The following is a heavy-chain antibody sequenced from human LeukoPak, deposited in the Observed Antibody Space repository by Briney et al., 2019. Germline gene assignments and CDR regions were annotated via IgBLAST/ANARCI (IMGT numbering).Heavy chain of an antibody. J-gene: IGHJ3*02. Sequence: GGSLRLSCAASGFTLSNYAMSWVRQAPGKGLEWVSAISGSGGSTYYADSVKGRFTISRDNSKNTLYLQMNSLRAEDTAVYYCALNGREVPSGAFDIWGQGTMVTVSS. CDR2: ISGSGGST. D-gene: IGHD3-16*02. CDR1: GFTLSNYA. CDR3: ALNGREVPSGAFDI. V-gene: IGHV3-23*01.